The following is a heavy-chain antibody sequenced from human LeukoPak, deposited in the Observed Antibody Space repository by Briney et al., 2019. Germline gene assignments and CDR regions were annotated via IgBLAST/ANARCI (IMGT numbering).Heavy chain of an antibody. V-gene: IGHV3-33*01. D-gene: IGHD6-25*01. Sequence: GGSLRLSCAASGFTFSSYGMHWVRQAPGKGLEWVAVIWYDGSNKYYADSVKGRFTISRDNSKNTLYLQMNSLRAEDTAVYYCARDLDPLSQQRPLDAFDIWGQGTMVTVSS. CDR1: GFTFSSYG. CDR3: ARDLDPLSQQRPLDAFDI. CDR2: IWYDGSNK. J-gene: IGHJ3*02.